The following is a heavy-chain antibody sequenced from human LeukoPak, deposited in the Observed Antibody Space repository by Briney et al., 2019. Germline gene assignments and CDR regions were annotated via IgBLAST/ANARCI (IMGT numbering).Heavy chain of an antibody. CDR3: AKFRGYCSSNSCRGYYFDY. D-gene: IGHD2-2*01. Sequence: PGGSLRLSCAASGFTFSNYAMSWVRQAPGKGLEWVSAISDSGAGTYYADSVKGRFTISRDNSKDTLYLQMNSLRAEDTAVYYCAKFRGYCSSNSCRGYYFDYWGQGTLVTVSS. J-gene: IGHJ4*02. V-gene: IGHV3-23*01. CDR1: GFTFSNYA. CDR2: ISDSGAGT.